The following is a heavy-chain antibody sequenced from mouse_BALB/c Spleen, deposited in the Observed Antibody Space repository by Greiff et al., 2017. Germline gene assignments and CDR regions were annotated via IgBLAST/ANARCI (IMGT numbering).Heavy chain of an antibody. CDR1: GFTFSDYG. Sequence: EVKLMESGGGLVQPGGSRKLSCAASGFTFSDYGMAWVRQAPGKGPEWVAFISNLAYSIYYADTVTGRFTISRENAKNTLYLEMSSLRSEDTAMYYCARGANWAPFAYWGQGTLVTVSA. CDR3: ARGANWAPFAY. J-gene: IGHJ3*01. V-gene: IGHV5-15*02. CDR2: ISNLAYSI. D-gene: IGHD4-1*01.